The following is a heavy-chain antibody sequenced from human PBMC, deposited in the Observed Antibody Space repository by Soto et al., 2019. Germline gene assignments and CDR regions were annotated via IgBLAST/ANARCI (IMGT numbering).Heavy chain of an antibody. Sequence: SLRLSCAASGFTFSSYGMHWVRQAPGKGLEWVAVISYDGSNKYYADSVKGRFTISRDNSKNTLYLQMNSLRAEDTAVYYCAKDSAMTTVTMNWYFDLWGRGTRVTVAS. CDR2: ISYDGSNK. D-gene: IGHD4-4*01. CDR1: GFTFSSYG. J-gene: IGHJ2*01. CDR3: AKDSAMTTVTMNWYFDL. V-gene: IGHV3-30*18.